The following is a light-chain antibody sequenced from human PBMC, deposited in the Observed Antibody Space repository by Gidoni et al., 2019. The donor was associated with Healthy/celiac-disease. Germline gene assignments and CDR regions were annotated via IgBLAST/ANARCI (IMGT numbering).Light chain of an antibody. CDR2: WAS. Sequence: DIVMTQSPDSLPVSLGERATINCKSSQSVLYSSNNKNYLAWYQQKPGQPPKLLIYWASTRESGVPARFSGSGSGTDFTLTISSLQAEDVAVYYCQQYYSTPPTFXXXTRLEIK. V-gene: IGKV4-1*01. CDR1: QSVLYSSNNKNY. CDR3: QQYYSTPPT. J-gene: IGKJ5*01.